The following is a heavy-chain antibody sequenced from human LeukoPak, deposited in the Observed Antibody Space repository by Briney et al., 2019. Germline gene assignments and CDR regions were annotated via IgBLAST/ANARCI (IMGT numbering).Heavy chain of an antibody. D-gene: IGHD2-15*01. CDR2: IYYSGST. J-gene: IGHJ4*02. CDR3: ACRVGSGLDY. CDR1: GGSISSYY. V-gene: IGHV4-59*06. Sequence: SETLSLTCTVSGGSISSYYWSWIRQPPGKGLEWIGYIYYSGSTYYNPSLKSRVTISVDTSKNQFSLKLSSVTAADTAVYYCACRVGSGLDYWGQGPLVTVSP.